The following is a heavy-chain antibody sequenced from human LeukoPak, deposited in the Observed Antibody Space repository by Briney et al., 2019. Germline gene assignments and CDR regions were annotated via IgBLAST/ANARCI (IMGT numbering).Heavy chain of an antibody. J-gene: IGHJ4*02. D-gene: IGHD3-3*01. Sequence: GGSLRLSCAASGFTFSSFEMNRVRQAPGKGLEWVSYITSRGDTIYYVDSVKGRFTISRDNAKNSLYLQMNSLRAEDTAVYYCARGGTYSDFWSGSASSHDYWGQGTLVTVSS. V-gene: IGHV3-48*03. CDR2: ITSRGDTI. CDR3: ARGGTYSDFWSGSASSHDY. CDR1: GFTFSSFE.